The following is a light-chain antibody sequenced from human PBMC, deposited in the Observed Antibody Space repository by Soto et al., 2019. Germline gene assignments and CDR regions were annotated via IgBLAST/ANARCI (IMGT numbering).Light chain of an antibody. J-gene: IGKJ1*01. CDR2: GAS. CDR1: PTVGTN. CDR3: QQYHTWTWT. V-gene: IGKV3-15*01. Sequence: EILMTQSPATLSKSPWERVNLSCRHSPTVGTNLACYQQNPGQAPRLLMFGASTRATGIPASFSGSGSGTFFTLTISSLRSEDFAIYYCQQYHTWTWTFGLGTKVDIK.